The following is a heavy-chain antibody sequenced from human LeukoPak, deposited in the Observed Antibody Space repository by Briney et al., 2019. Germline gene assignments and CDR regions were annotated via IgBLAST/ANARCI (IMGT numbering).Heavy chain of an antibody. CDR3: ARTIAAGSPIDWFDP. Sequence: GESLKISCKGSGYSFTSYWIGWVRQMPGKGLEWMGIIYPGDSDTRYSPSFQGQVTISADKSISTAYLQWSSLKASDTAMYYCARTIAAGSPIDWFDPWGQGTLVTVSS. CDR1: GYSFTSYW. J-gene: IGHJ5*02. CDR2: IYPGDSDT. D-gene: IGHD6-13*01. V-gene: IGHV5-51*01.